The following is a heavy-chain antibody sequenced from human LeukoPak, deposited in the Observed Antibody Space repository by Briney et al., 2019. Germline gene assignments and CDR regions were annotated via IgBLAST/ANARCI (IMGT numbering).Heavy chain of an antibody. V-gene: IGHV1-2*06. CDR2: INPNSGDP. CDR1: GYTFTDSY. D-gene: IGHD2-8*01. CDR3: ARSAGHCNNGVCFTDYYIDL. Sequence: ASVKVSCKTSGYTFTDSYIHWVRQAPGQGLEWMGHINPNSGDPNYPQKFQGRVTMTRDTSISTAYMEMSSLTSDDTAVYYCARSAGHCNNGVCFTDYYIDLWGKGTTVIVSS. J-gene: IGHJ6*03.